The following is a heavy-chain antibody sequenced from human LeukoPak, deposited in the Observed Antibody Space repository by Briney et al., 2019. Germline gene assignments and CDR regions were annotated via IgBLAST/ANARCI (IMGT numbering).Heavy chain of an antibody. CDR1: GFTFSSYG. V-gene: IGHV3-30*18. J-gene: IGHJ4*02. CDR3: AKDAIMVRGVIIYFDY. Sequence: PGGSLRLSCAASGFTFSSYGMHWVRQALGKGLEWVAVISYDGSNKYYADSVKGRFTISRDNSKNTLYLQMNSLRAEDTAVYYCAKDAIMVRGVIIYFDYWGQGTLVTVSS. D-gene: IGHD3-10*01. CDR2: ISYDGSNK.